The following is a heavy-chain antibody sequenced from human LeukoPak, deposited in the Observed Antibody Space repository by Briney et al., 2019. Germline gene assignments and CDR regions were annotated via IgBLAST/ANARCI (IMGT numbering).Heavy chain of an antibody. J-gene: IGHJ6*02. V-gene: IGHV1-8*01. CDR1: GYTFTSYD. D-gene: IGHD3-10*01. CDR2: MNPNSGNK. CDR3: ARGGTMVRGVIIGRYYYYYGMDV. Sequence: GASVTVSCKASGYTFTSYDINWVRQAPGQGLEWMGWMNPNSGNKDYAQKFQGRVTMTRNTSISTAYMEVSRLRCEDTAVYYCARGGTMVRGVIIGRYYYYYGMDVWGQGTTVTVSS.